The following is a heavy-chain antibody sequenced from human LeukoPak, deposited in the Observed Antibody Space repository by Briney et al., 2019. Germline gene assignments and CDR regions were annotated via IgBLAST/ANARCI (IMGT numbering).Heavy chain of an antibody. CDR1: GGSFTGYY. Sequence: SESLSLTCAVYGGSFTGYYWSWIRQPPGKGLEWIGEINHSGSTNYNPSLKSRVTISVDTSKKQFSLKLSSVTAADTAVYYCARGDDSSGYYHIDYWGQGTLVTVSS. D-gene: IGHD3-22*01. CDR3: ARGDDSSGYYHIDY. CDR2: INHSGST. V-gene: IGHV4-34*01. J-gene: IGHJ4*02.